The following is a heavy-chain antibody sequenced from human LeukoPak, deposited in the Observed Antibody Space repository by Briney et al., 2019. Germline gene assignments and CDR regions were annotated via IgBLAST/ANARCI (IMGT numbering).Heavy chain of an antibody. CDR1: GGSISSSNYC. CDR2: IYSSGST. D-gene: IGHD3-22*01. V-gene: IGHV4-39*07. J-gene: IGHJ4*02. CDR3: ARVRDSSGYYSRPFDY. Sequence: SQTLSLTCTVSGGSISSSNYCWGWIRQPPGKGLEWVGSIYSSGSTYYNPSLKSRVTISVDTSKNQFSLKLSSVTAADTAVYYCARVRDSSGYYSRPFDYWGQGTLVTVSS.